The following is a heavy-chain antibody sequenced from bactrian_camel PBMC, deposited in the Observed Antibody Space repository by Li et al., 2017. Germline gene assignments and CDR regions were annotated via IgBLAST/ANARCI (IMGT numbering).Heavy chain of an antibody. CDR2: IAYDGWVT. CDR3: TKDRSYGTRNWAQST. CDR1: GFTFCTYA. Sequence: VQLVESGGGLVQPGGSLVLSCAASGFTFCTYAMSWVRQAPGKGLEWVAQIAYDGWVTRYHDSAKGRFTISRDNARNTLYLQMNSLKPEDTAMYYCTKDRSYGTRNWAQSTRGQGTQVTVS. J-gene: IGHJ4*01. D-gene: IGHD3*01. V-gene: IGHV3S42*01.